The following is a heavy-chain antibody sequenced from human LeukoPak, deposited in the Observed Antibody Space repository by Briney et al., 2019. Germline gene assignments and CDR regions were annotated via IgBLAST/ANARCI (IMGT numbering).Heavy chain of an antibody. CDR2: ISSDGTGA. Sequence: PGGSLRLSCAASTSTGLVWMDWVRKAPGKGLVWVSRISSDGTGANYADSVKGRFTISRDNAKNTLYLQMNSLRAEDAAVYYCARPLKYYYGSETYFWFDPWGQGTLVTVSS. V-gene: IGHV3-74*01. CDR1: TSTGLVW. J-gene: IGHJ5*02. CDR3: ARPLKYYYGSETYFWFDP. D-gene: IGHD3-10*01.